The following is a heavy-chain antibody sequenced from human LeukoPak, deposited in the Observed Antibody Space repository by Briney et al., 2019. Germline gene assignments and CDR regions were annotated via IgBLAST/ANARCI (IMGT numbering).Heavy chain of an antibody. V-gene: IGHV3-30*03. CDR1: GITLSNYG. CDR2: ISYDGSNK. D-gene: IGHD2-15*01. Sequence: PGGSLRLSCAVSGITLSNYGMSWVRQAPGKGLEWVAVISYDGSNKYYADSVKGRFTISRDNSKNTLYLQMNSLRAEDTAVYYCAREKFVYYYYGMDVWGQGTTVTVSS. J-gene: IGHJ6*02. CDR3: AREKFVYYYYGMDV.